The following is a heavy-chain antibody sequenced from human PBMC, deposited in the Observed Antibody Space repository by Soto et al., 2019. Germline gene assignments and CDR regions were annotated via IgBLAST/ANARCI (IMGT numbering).Heavy chain of an antibody. CDR1: GFTLSSYA. V-gene: IGHV3-30-3*01. D-gene: IGHD3-22*01. CDR3: ARGAFYYDSSPRDAYDI. CDR2: ISYDGSNK. Sequence: QPGGSLRLSCAASGFTLSSYAIHWVRQAPGKGLEWVAVISYDGSNKYYADSVKGRFTISRVNSKNTLYLQMNSLRAEDTAVYYCARGAFYYDSSPRDAYDIWGQGTMVTVSS. J-gene: IGHJ3*02.